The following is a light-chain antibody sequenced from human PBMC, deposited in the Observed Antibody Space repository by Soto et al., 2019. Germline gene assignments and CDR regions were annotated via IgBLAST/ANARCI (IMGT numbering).Light chain of an antibody. J-gene: IGKJ1*01. CDR1: QSIGNA. CDR3: QQLNSYPWT. Sequence: DYQVTQSPSTLSGSVGDRVTITCRASQSIGNALGWYQQKPGQPPKVLIYGASNLQSGVPSRFRGSGYGTELTLTISSLKPEDFATYYCQQLNSYPWTFGHGTQVDIK. CDR2: GAS. V-gene: IGKV1-17*01.